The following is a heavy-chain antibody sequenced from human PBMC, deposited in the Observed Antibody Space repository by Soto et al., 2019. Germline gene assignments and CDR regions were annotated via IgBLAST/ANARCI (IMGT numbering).Heavy chain of an antibody. CDR1: GDSISSGEYY. CDR2: VFYKGNT. D-gene: IGHD3-22*01. V-gene: IGHV4-30-4*01. J-gene: IGHJ3*01. Sequence: QVHLQESGPGLVKPSQTLSLTCTVSGDSISSGEYYWAWIRQPPGKGLEWIGYVFYKGNTYYNPSLKSRRSIEVDTAKSQFSLRLSSVTAADTAVYYCARRYYFDSSGYADALDVWGQGTNVIVSS. CDR3: ARRYYFDSSGYADALDV.